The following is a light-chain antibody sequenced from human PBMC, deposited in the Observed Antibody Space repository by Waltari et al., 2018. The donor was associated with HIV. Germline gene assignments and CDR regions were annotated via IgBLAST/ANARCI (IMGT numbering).Light chain of an antibody. CDR1: QTISIF. CDR2: TAS. V-gene: IGKV1-39*01. Sequence: DIQMTLSPTSMSASVGDKVTITCRASQTISIFLNWYQQKPGKAPKLLIYTASNLQSGVPSRFSGSGSGTDFTLTIGSLQPDDFATYYCQQSYDNPRTFGQGTRVEIE. J-gene: IGKJ1*01. CDR3: QQSYDNPRT.